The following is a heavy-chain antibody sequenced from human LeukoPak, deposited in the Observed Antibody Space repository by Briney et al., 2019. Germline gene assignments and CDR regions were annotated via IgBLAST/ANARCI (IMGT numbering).Heavy chain of an antibody. CDR1: GYTFTSYG. V-gene: IGHV1-18*01. CDR2: ISAYNGNT. CDR3: ARDTAAVAPSHFDY. J-gene: IGHJ4*02. Sequence: GASVKVSCKASGYTFTSYGISWVRQAPGQGLEWMGWISAYNGNTNYAQKLQGRVTMTTDTSTSTAYMELRSLRSDDTAVYYCARDTAAVAPSHFDYWGQGTLVTVSS. D-gene: IGHD6-19*01.